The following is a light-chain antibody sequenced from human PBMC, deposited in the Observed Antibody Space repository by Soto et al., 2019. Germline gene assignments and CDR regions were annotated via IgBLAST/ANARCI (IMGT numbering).Light chain of an antibody. V-gene: IGLV1-47*01. J-gene: IGLJ1*01. CDR2: RNN. CDR3: AAWDDSLSAVYV. Sequence: QSVLTQPPSASGTPGQRVTISCSGSSSNIGSNYVYWYQQLPGTAPKLLIYRNNQRPSGVPDRFSGSKSGTSAFLAISGLRSEDEADYYCAAWDDSLSAVYVFGTGTKVTVL. CDR1: SSNIGSNY.